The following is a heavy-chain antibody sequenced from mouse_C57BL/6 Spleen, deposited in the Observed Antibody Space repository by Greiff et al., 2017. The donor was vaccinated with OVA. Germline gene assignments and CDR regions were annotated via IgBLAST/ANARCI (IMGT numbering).Heavy chain of an antibody. CDR3: AGSRGYDGYLFGC. V-gene: IGHV1-80*01. J-gene: IGHJ2*01. Sequence: VQLQQSGAELVKPGASVKISCKASGYAFSSYWMTWVKQRPGQGLEWIGKIYPGDGDTNYNGKFKGKATLTVDKSSSTAYLQLSSLTSEDAAVYFCAGSRGYDGYLFGCWGKGTTLTVAT. CDR2: IYPGDGDT. CDR1: GYAFSSYW. D-gene: IGHD2-3*01.